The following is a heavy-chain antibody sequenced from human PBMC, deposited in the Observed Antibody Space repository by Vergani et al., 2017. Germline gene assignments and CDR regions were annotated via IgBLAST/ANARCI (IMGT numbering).Heavy chain of an antibody. CDR3: AREMRATANAGGFDY. Sequence: QVQLQESGPGLVKPSQTLSLTCTVSGGSISSGDYYWSWIRQPPGKGLEWIGYIYYSGSTYYNPSLNVRVTLSVDTSKNQFSLKLSSVTAADTAVYYCAREMRATANAGGFDYWGQGTLVTVSS. D-gene: IGHD4-11*01. CDR1: GGSISSGDYY. J-gene: IGHJ4*02. V-gene: IGHV4-30-4*01. CDR2: IYYSGST.